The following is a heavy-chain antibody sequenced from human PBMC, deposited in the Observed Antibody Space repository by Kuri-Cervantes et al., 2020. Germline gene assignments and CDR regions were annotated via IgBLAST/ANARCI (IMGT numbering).Heavy chain of an antibody. D-gene: IGHD3-10*01. Sequence: ASVKVSCKASGYTFTGYYMHWVRQAPGQGLEWMGWINPNSGGTNYAQKFQGRVTMTRDTSISTAYMELSRLRSDDTAVCYCARESTMVRGVIIKVLGWFDPWGQGTLVTVSS. CDR2: INPNSGGT. CDR3: ARESTMVRGVIIKVLGWFDP. V-gene: IGHV1-2*02. CDR1: GYTFTGYY. J-gene: IGHJ5*02.